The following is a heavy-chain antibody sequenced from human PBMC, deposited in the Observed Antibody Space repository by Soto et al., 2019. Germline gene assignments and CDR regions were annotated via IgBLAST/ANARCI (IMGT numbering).Heavy chain of an antibody. CDR2: VYYTGST. CDR3: ARTVLGPDLLADSFVDYYYYMDV. D-gene: IGHD3-9*01. Sequence: SETLSLTCTVSGGSISMFYWSWVRQPPGKGLEWIGYVYYTGSTSYNPSLRRRVTFSADSSRGQFSLRLNSVTAADTAVYYCARTVLGPDLLADSFVDYYYYMDVWGQGTTVTVSS. CDR1: GGSISMFY. V-gene: IGHV4-59*08. J-gene: IGHJ6*03.